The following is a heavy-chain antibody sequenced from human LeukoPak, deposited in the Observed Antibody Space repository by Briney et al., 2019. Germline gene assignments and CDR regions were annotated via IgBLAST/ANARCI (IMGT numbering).Heavy chain of an antibody. CDR1: GFTFSSYG. V-gene: IGHV3-33*01. J-gene: IGHJ4*02. CDR2: IWYGGSNK. CDR3: ARDPSGIAVAGTFDY. D-gene: IGHD6-19*01. Sequence: RAGRSLRLSCAASGFTFSSYGMHWVRQAPGKGLEWVAVIWYGGSNKYYADSVKGRFTISRDNSKNTLYLQMNSLRAEDTAVYYCARDPSGIAVAGTFDYWGQGTLVTVSS.